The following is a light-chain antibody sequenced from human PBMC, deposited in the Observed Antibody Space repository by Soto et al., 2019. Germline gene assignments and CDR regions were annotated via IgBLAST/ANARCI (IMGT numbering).Light chain of an antibody. CDR1: SSDIGVYNY. Sequence: QSVLTQPASVSGSPGQSITISCTGTSSDIGVYNYVSWYQQHAGRAPKLVIYEVAYRPSGISSRFAGSKSGNTASLTISVLQAEDEADYYCTSYTSSCTLPYVFGTGTKLTVL. V-gene: IGLV2-14*01. CDR2: EVA. J-gene: IGLJ1*01. CDR3: TSYTSSCTLPYV.